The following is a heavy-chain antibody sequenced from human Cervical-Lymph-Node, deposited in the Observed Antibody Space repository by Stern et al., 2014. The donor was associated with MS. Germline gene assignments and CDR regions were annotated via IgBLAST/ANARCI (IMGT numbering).Heavy chain of an antibody. V-gene: IGHV3-9*01. CDR1: GFNFGAYG. J-gene: IGHJ4*02. Sequence: EVQLVESGGGLVQPGRSLRLSCAASGFNFGAYGMHWVRQAPGKGLEWVSGISWNSDKIVYAESVKGRFPISRDNAKDSLYLQMDSLRVEDTALYYCAKDRTSSSWGVDYWGQGTLVTVSS. D-gene: IGHD6-19*01. CDR2: ISWNSDKI. CDR3: AKDRTSSSWGVDY.